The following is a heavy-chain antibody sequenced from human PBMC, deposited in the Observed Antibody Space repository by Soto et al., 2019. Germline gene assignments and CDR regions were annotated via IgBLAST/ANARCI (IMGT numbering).Heavy chain of an antibody. V-gene: IGHV4-59*01. CDR3: ARDLRLGELSLYLSYGMDV. Sequence: QVQLQESGPGLVKPSETLSLTCTVSGGSISSYYWSWIRQPPGKGLEWIGYIYYSGSTNYNPSLKSRVTISVDTSKNQFSLKLSSVTAADTAVYYCARDLRLGELSLYLSYGMDVWGQGTTVTVSS. CDR2: IYYSGST. J-gene: IGHJ6*02. CDR1: GGSISSYY. D-gene: IGHD3-16*02.